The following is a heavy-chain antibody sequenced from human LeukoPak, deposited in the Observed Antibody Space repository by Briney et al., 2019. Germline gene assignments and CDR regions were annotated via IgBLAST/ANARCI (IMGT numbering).Heavy chain of an antibody. CDR1: GFTFSSYG. V-gene: IGHV3-23*01. CDR3: AKGRRTMVRGVIFYFDY. Sequence: GGSLRLSCAASGFTFSSYGMSWVRQAPGKRLEWVSAISDSGGGTYYADSVKGRFTISRDNSKNTLYLQMNSLRAEDTAVYYCAKGRRTMVRGVIFYFDYWGQGTLVTVSS. D-gene: IGHD3-10*01. CDR2: ISDSGGGT. J-gene: IGHJ4*02.